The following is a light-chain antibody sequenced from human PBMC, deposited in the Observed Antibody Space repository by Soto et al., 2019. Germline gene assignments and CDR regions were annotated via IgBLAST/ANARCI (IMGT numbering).Light chain of an antibody. CDR1: QDISNY. V-gene: IGKV1-27*01. CDR2: AAS. CDR3: QKYNSAPKT. Sequence: DIQMTQSPSSLSASVGDRVTITCRASQDISNYLAWYQQNPGEVPKLLIYAASTLQKGVQSRFSGGGSGTLFTLTISSLQPDDVATYYCQKYNSAPKTFGRGTRLEIK. J-gene: IGKJ2*01.